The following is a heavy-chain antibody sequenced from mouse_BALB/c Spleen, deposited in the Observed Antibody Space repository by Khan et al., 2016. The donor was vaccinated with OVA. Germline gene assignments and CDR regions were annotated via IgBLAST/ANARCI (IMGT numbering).Heavy chain of an antibody. J-gene: IGHJ1*01. CDR2: IWSDGNT. V-gene: IGHV2-6-1*01. CDR1: GFSLTSYG. Sequence: VQLQESGPGLVAPSQSLSITCTISGFSLTSYGIHWVRQPPGKGLEWLVVIWSDGNTTYNSALKSRLNIIKDNSKSQVFLKMNSLQTDDTAMYYCARQIFPGYFDVWAQGPRSPSPQ. CDR3: ARQIFPGYFDV.